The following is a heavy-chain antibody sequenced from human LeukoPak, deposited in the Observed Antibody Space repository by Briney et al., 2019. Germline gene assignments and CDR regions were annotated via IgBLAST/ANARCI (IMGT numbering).Heavy chain of an antibody. Sequence: GGSLRLSCAASGFTFSSYAMSWVRQAPGKGLEWVSAISGSGGSTYYADSVKGRFTISRDNSKNTLYLQMNSLRAEDTDVYYCANAGYSSGWFLVGKFDYWGQGTLVTVSS. V-gene: IGHV3-23*01. J-gene: IGHJ4*02. CDR3: ANAGYSSGWFLVGKFDY. D-gene: IGHD6-19*01. CDR2: ISGSGGST. CDR1: GFTFSSYA.